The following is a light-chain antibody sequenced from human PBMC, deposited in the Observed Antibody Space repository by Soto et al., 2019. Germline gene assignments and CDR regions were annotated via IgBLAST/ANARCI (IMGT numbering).Light chain of an antibody. CDR2: GAS. CDR3: QQCGNAPYT. J-gene: IGKJ2*01. V-gene: IGKV3-20*01. Sequence: EIVLTQSPVTLSLSPGEIATLSCRASHSVSSSYLAWYQQKPGQAPRLLVFGASSRVPGIPERFSGSGSGTDFTLSISRLEPEDFGVYYCQQCGNAPYTFGQGTSLEIK. CDR1: HSVSSSY.